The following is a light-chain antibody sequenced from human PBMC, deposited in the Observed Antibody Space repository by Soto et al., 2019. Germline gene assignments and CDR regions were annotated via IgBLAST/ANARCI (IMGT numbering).Light chain of an antibody. Sequence: DIQMTQSQSSLSASVGDRVSITCRASHGISCCLIWYQQRPGAAPKLLVYAVTSLQSGVPTRFRGSGSGTVFNLTINSLQPEDFAIYYCKQSYRTPGTFVQGTRLE. CDR3: KQSYRTPGT. J-gene: IGKJ5*01. CDR2: AVT. V-gene: IGKV1-39*01. CDR1: HGISCC.